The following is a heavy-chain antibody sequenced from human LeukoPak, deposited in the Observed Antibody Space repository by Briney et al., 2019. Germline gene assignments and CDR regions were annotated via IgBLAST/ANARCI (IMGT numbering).Heavy chain of an antibody. D-gene: IGHD5-18*01. V-gene: IGHV3-43*01. CDR2: ISMDGTNT. J-gene: IGHJ4*02. CDR3: AKGRGTGYRYGPIEN. CDR1: GFYFEDYT. Sequence: GGSLRLSCAASGFYFEDYTMYWVRQVPAKGLEWVSIISMDGTNTYYAGSVKGRFTISRDNSKNSLSLQMNSLRTEDTALYYCAKGRGTGYRYGPIENWGQGTLVTVSS.